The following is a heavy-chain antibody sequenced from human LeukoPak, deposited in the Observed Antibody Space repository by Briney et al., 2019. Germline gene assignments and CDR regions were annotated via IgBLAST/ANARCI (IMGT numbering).Heavy chain of an antibody. CDR1: VGTFSSYA. V-gene: IGHV1-69*05. CDR2: IIPIFGTA. J-gene: IGHJ3*02. D-gene: IGHD5-18*01. CDR3: ATEYSYGLPVAFDI. Sequence: ASVKVSRKASVGTFSSYAISWVRQAPGQGLEWMGGIIPIFGTANYAQKFQGRVTITTDESTSTAYMELSSLRSEDTAVYYCATEYSYGLPVAFDIWGQGTMVTVSS.